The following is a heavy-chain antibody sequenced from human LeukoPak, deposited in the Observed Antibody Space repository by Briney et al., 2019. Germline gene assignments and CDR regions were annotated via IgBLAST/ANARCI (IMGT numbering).Heavy chain of an antibody. CDR2: IYYSGST. V-gene: IGHV4-39*01. Sequence: SETLSLTCTVSGGSIRSSSYYWGWIRQPPGKGLEWIGSIYYSGSTYYNPSLKSRVTISVDTSKNQFSLKLSSVTAADTAVYYCARRSPCSTGWSSYFDYWGQGALVTVSS. D-gene: IGHD6-19*01. CDR1: GGSIRSSSYY. J-gene: IGHJ4*02. CDR3: ARRSPCSTGWSSYFDY.